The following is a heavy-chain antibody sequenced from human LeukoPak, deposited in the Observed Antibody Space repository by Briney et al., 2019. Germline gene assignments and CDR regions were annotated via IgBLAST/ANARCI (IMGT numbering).Heavy chain of an antibody. V-gene: IGHV3-74*01. CDR1: GFTFSSYW. D-gene: IGHD3-10*01. CDR3: STGSGHAFGI. CDR2: INSDGSST. J-gene: IGHJ3*02. Sequence: GGSLRLSCAASGFTFSSYWMHWVRQVPGKGLVRVSRINSDGSSTSYADSVKGRFTISRDNAKNTLYVQMNSLRAEDTAVYYCSTGSGHAFGIWGRGTMVTVSS.